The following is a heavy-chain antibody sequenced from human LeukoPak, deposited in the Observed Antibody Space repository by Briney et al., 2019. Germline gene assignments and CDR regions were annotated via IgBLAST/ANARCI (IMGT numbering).Heavy chain of an antibody. CDR2: IYYSGST. CDR1: GGSISSYY. J-gene: IGHJ6*03. Sequence: PSETLSLTCTVSGGSISSYYWSWIRQPPGKGLEWIGYIYYSGSTNYNPSLKSRVTISVDTSKNQFSLKLSSVTAADTAVYYCARLASYYDFWSGPIEDYYYYMDVWGKGTTVTVSS. D-gene: IGHD3-3*01. V-gene: IGHV4-59*01. CDR3: ARLASYYDFWSGPIEDYYYYMDV.